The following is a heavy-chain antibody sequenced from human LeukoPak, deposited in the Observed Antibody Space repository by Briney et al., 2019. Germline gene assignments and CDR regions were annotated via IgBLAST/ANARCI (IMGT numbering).Heavy chain of an antibody. V-gene: IGHV3-23*01. Sequence: GGSLRLSCAASGFTFSSYAMSWVRQAPGKGLDWVSAISDSSGSTFFADSVRGRFSISRDNSKNTLYLQMDSLRAEDTAVYYCVKDEAVALPPDYYYYYGMDVWGQGTTVTVSS. J-gene: IGHJ6*02. D-gene: IGHD6-19*01. CDR3: VKDEAVALPPDYYYYYGMDV. CDR1: GFTFSSYA. CDR2: ISDSSGST.